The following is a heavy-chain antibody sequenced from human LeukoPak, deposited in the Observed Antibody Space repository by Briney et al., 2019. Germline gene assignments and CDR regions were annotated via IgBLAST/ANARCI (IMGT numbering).Heavy chain of an antibody. J-gene: IGHJ6*03. CDR3: ARDTALMSGPYYMDV. Sequence: GGSLRLSCAASGFTFSSSAMSWVRQAPGKGLEWVSGISGSGGGRSGSNTCYADSVKGRFTISRDNSKNSLYLQMNSLRAEDTAVYYCARDTALMSGPYYMDVWGKGTTVTVSS. CDR1: GFTFSSSA. D-gene: IGHD3-16*01. V-gene: IGHV3-23*01. CDR2: ISGSGGGRSGSNT.